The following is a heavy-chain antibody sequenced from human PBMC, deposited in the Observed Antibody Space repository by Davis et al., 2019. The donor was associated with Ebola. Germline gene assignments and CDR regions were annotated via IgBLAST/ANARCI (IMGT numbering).Heavy chain of an antibody. J-gene: IGHJ4*02. Sequence: PGGSLRLSCAASEFTFSNYDMSWVRQAPGKGLDWVSRISSNGATTHYADSVRGRFTISRDNSRNTLYLQMNSLGAEDTAVYYCGGAWDWGQGTLVTVSS. CDR1: EFTFSNYD. CDR2: ISSNGATT. CDR3: GGAWD. D-gene: IGHD1-26*01. V-gene: IGHV3-23*01.